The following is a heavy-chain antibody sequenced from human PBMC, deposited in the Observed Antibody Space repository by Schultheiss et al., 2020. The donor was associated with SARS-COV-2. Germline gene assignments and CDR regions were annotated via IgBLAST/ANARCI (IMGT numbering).Heavy chain of an antibody. CDR3: ARETSSGWLIFDY. V-gene: IGHV1-69*13. J-gene: IGHJ4*02. CDR2: IIPIFGTA. CDR1: GYTFTSYA. Sequence: SVKVSCKASGYTFTSYAVRWVRQAPGQGLEWMGGIIPIFGTANYAQKFQGRVTITADESTSTAYMELSSLRSEDTAVYYCARETSSGWLIFDYWGQGTLVTVSS. D-gene: IGHD6-19*01.